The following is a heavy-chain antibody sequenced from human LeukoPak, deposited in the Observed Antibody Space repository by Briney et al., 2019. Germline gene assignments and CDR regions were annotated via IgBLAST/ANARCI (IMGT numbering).Heavy chain of an antibody. D-gene: IGHD1-26*01. J-gene: IGHJ5*02. CDR1: GYTFSSYG. CDR3: ARGGVGPTASPIHNWFDP. V-gene: IGHV1-18*01. Sequence: ASVKVSCKASGYTFSSYGITWVRQAPGQGLEWMGWISAYNGNTNYAQKLQGRVTMTTDTSTSTAYMELRGLRSDDTAVYYCARGGVGPTASPIHNWFDPWGQGTLVTVSS. CDR2: ISAYNGNT.